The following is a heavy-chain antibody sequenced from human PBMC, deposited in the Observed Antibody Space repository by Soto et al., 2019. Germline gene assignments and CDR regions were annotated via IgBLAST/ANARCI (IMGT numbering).Heavy chain of an antibody. CDR2: IIPIFGTA. V-gene: IGHV1-69*01. Sequence: QVQLVQSGAEVKKPGSSVKVSCKASGGTFSSYAISWVRQAPGQGLEWMGGIIPIFGTANYAQKFQGRVTITADESTGTAYMELGSLRSEDTAVYYCARGGYSYDDATWAYYDYYGMDVWGQGTTVTVSS. J-gene: IGHJ6*02. CDR3: ARGGYSYDDATWAYYDYYGMDV. CDR1: GGTFSSYA. D-gene: IGHD5-18*01.